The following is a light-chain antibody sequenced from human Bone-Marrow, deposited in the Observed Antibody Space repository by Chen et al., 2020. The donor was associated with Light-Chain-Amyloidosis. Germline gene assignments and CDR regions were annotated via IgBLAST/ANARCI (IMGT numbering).Light chain of an antibody. CDR2: ATS. CDR3: HQYYTYPWT. Sequence: DIQLTQSPSTLSASIGDRVTLTCRASQSIRSWLAWYQQKPGKAPRLLIYATSTLHSGVPSRFSGSGSGTDFTLTITDLQPDDFTTYYCHQYYTYPWTLGQGTKVDLK. CDR1: QSIRSW. J-gene: IGKJ1*01. V-gene: IGKV1-5*01.